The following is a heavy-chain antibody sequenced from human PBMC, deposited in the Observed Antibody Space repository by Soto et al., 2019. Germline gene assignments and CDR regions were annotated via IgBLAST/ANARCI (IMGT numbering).Heavy chain of an antibody. CDR2: IYYSGST. D-gene: IGHD3-22*01. CDR1: GGSINSGDYY. V-gene: IGHV4-30-4*01. Sequence: PSETLSLTCAVSGGSINSGDYYWSWIRQPPGKGLEFIGYIYYSGSTYYNSSLKSRVTISVDTSKNQFSLKLTSVTAADTAVYYCARVPFYDSSGRSYYFDYWGQGTLVTVLL. J-gene: IGHJ4*02. CDR3: ARVPFYDSSGRSYYFDY.